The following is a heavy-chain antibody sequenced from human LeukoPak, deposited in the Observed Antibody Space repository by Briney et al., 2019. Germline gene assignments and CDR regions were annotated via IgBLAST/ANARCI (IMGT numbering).Heavy chain of an antibody. Sequence: GGSLRLSCAASGFTFSINAMSWVRQAPGKGLKWVSGLSDNGLTTYYADSVKGRFTISRDNSKNTLYLQMSSLRAEDTAVYYCAKLPNNYYYYMDVWGKGTTVTVSS. CDR3: AKLPNNYYYYMDV. V-gene: IGHV3-23*01. CDR1: GFTFSINA. J-gene: IGHJ6*03. CDR2: LSDNGLTT.